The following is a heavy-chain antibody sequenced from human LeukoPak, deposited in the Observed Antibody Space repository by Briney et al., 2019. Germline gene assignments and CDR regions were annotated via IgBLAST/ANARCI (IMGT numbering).Heavy chain of an antibody. CDR2: ISAYNGNT. J-gene: IGHJ5*02. CDR1: GYTFTSYG. V-gene: IGHV1-18*01. CDR3: ARGVITMVRGVTYWFDP. D-gene: IGHD3-10*01. Sequence: ASVKVSCKASGYTFTSYGISWVRQAPRQGLEWMGWISAYNGNTNYAQKLQGRVTMTTDTSTSTAYMELRSLRSDDTAVYYCARGVITMVRGVTYWFDPWGQGTLVTVSS.